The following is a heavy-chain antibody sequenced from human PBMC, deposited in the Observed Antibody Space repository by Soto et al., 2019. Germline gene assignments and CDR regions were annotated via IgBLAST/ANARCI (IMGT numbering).Heavy chain of an antibody. J-gene: IGHJ4*02. CDR1: RFTFSSYV. Sequence: GGSLILSCAVSRFTFSSYVRNWVRPAPGKGLEWVSSISDDGDSTYYADSVKGRFTISRDNSKNTLYLQMNSLRAEDTAVYYCAKRSGYQEAAYLDYWGQGTLVTVS. CDR3: AKRSGYQEAAYLDY. V-gene: IGHV3-23*01. D-gene: IGHD5-12*01. CDR2: ISDDGDST.